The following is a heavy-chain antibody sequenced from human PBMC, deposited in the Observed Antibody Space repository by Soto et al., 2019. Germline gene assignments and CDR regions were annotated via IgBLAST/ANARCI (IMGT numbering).Heavy chain of an antibody. CDR3: ATRVHGDYPGKDYHGMDV. CDR1: GYSFTSYW. Sequence: PGESLKISCKGSGYSFTSYWIGWVRQMPGKGLEWMGIIYPGDSETRYSPSFQGQVTISADKSISTAYLQWSSLKASDTAMYYCATRVHGDYPGKDYHGMDVWGQGTTVTVSS. J-gene: IGHJ6*02. V-gene: IGHV5-51*01. CDR2: IYPGDSET. D-gene: IGHD2-21*01.